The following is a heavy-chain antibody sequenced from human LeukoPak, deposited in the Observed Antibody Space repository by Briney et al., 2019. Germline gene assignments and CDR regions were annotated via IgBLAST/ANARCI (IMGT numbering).Heavy chain of an antibody. CDR1: GYTFTGYY. J-gene: IGHJ5*02. Sequence: ASVKVSCKASGYTFTGYYMHWVRQAPGQGLEWMGWINPNSGGTNYAQKFQGRVTMTRDTSISTAYMELSRLRSDDTAVYYCARDTSITMVRGVPLRFDPWGQGTLVTVSS. D-gene: IGHD3-10*01. CDR3: ARDTSITMVRGVPLRFDP. V-gene: IGHV1-2*02. CDR2: INPNSGGT.